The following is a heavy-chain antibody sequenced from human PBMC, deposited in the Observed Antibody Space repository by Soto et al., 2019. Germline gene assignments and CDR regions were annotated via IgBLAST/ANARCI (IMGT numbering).Heavy chain of an antibody. CDR3: ARLLYGDYVPKWFDP. Sequence: GESLKISCKGSGYKFTSYFIGWVRQMPGKGLEWMGMIYPGDSDTRYSPSFQGQVAISADKSSSTAYLEWRSLRASDTAVYYCARLLYGDYVPKWFDPWGQGTLVTVSS. CDR1: GYKFTSYF. J-gene: IGHJ5*02. CDR2: IYPGDSDT. V-gene: IGHV5-51*01. D-gene: IGHD4-17*01.